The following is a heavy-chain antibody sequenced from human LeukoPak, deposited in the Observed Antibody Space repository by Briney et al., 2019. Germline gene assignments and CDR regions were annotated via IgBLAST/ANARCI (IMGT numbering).Heavy chain of an antibody. J-gene: IGHJ6*03. V-gene: IGHV4-4*02. CDR2: IYHSGST. CDR1: GGSISSSNW. CDR3: ARGYDADILTGSRYYYFYMDV. Sequence: PSGTLSLTCAVSGGSISSSNWWSWVRQPPGKGLEWIGEIYHSGSTNYNPSLKSRVTISVDKSKNQFSLKLSSVTAADTAVYYCARGYDADILTGSRYYYFYMDVWGKGTTVTVSS. D-gene: IGHD3-9*01.